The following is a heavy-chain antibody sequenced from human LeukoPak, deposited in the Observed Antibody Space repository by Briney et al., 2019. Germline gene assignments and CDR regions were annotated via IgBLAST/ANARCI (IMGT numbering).Heavy chain of an antibody. D-gene: IGHD6-19*01. Sequence: SETLSLTCTVSGYSISSGYYWGWIRQPPGKGLEWIGSIYHSGSTYYNPSLKSRVTISVDTSKNQFSLKLSSVTAADTAVYYCARGIAVAGPFDYWGQGTLVTVPS. J-gene: IGHJ4*02. CDR3: ARGIAVAGPFDY. CDR1: GYSISSGYY. CDR2: IYHSGST. V-gene: IGHV4-38-2*02.